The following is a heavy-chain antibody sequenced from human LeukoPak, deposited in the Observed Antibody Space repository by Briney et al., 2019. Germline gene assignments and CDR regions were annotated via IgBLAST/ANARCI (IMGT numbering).Heavy chain of an antibody. J-gene: IGHJ5*02. CDR2: IFHSGDV. CDR1: LYSISSGYF. Sequence: SETLSLTCTVSLYSISSGYFWGWIRQPPGKGLEWIGSIFHSGDVYYNPSLKSRVTISVDTSKNRFSLKVTSVTAADTALYFCARVVASTSIDAWGQGTLVTVST. D-gene: IGHD2-15*01. CDR3: ARVVASTSIDA. V-gene: IGHV4-38-2*02.